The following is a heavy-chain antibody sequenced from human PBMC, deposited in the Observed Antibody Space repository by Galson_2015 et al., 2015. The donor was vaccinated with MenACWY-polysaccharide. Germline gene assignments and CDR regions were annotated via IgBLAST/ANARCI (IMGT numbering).Heavy chain of an antibody. V-gene: IGHV4-31*01. CDR3: ARILYPLTCFGCFAP. Sequence: TLSLTCTVSGGFISSGGHYWTWLRQHPEKGMEWIAYIRGSGNSNYNPSLKSQVIISVDTSKNQFSLRLSSVTAGDTAMYYCARILYPLTCFGCFAPWGKRTPPTVSS. CDR2: IRGSGNS. D-gene: IGHD3-9*01. CDR1: GGFISSGGHY. J-gene: IGHJ5*02.